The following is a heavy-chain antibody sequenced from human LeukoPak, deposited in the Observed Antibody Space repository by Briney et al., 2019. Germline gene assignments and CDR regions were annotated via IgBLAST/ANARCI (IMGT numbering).Heavy chain of an antibody. CDR3: ARRQYYDSTGYFAY. CDR1: SNSISSDDW. CDR2: VYHRGST. Sequence: SGTLSLTCAVSSNSISSDDWWTWVRQPPGRGLEWIGEVYHRGSTNYNPSLKSRVTISIDKSRNQFSLMLSSVTAADTAVCYCARRQYYDSTGYFAYWGQGTLVTVSS. V-gene: IGHV4-4*02. J-gene: IGHJ4*02. D-gene: IGHD3-22*01.